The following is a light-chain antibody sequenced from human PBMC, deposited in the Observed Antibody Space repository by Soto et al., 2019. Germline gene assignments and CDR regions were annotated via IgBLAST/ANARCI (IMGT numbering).Light chain of an antibody. J-gene: IGLJ3*02. CDR1: SSNIGAGFD. CDR2: VNT. Sequence: QSVLTQPPSVSGAPGQRVTISCTGSSSNIGAGFDVHWYQHVPGTAPKLLIYVNTNRPSGVPDRFSASKSGTSASLAITGLQAEDEADYYCQSYDSSLSGSWVFGGGTKVTVL. CDR3: QSYDSSLSGSWV. V-gene: IGLV1-40*01.